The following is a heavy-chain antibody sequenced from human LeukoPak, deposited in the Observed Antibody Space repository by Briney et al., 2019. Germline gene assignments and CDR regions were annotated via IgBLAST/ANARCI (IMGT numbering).Heavy chain of an antibody. J-gene: IGHJ4*02. D-gene: IGHD3-22*01. Sequence: SETLSLTCTVSGGSISSYYWSWIWQPAGKGLEWIGRIYTSGSTNYNPSLKSRVTMSVDTSKNQFSLKLSSVTAADTAVYYCARETYYYDSSGYYYYFDYWGQGTLVTVSS. CDR3: ARETYYYDSSGYYYYFDY. CDR1: GGSISSYY. V-gene: IGHV4-4*07. CDR2: IYTSGST.